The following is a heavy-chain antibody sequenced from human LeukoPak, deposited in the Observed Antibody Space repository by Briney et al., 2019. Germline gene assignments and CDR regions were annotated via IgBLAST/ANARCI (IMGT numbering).Heavy chain of an antibody. CDR3: AQKGNLGSGYLSYYYYSMAV. CDR1: GGSISSISYY. J-gene: IGHJ6*03. V-gene: IGHV4-39*01. Sequence: NPSETLSLTCTVSGGSISSISYYWGWILQPPGKGLEWIASIYYTRTTYYNPSLKSRCTISVDTSKNPFCLRLSSVTAEDTALYYCAQKGNLGSGYLSYYYYSMAVWGKGTTVTVSS. D-gene: IGHD3-22*01. CDR2: IYYTRTT.